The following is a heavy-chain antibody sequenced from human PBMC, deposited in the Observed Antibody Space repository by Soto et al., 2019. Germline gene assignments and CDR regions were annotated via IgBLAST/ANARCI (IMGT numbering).Heavy chain of an antibody. CDR3: ARSPMVRGVTEDYYYYGMDV. V-gene: IGHV1-69*12. J-gene: IGHJ6*02. CDR2: IIPIFGTA. CDR1: GGTFSSYA. D-gene: IGHD3-10*01. Sequence: QVQLVQSGAEVKKPGSSVKVSCKASGGTFSSYAISWVRQAPGQGLEWMGGIIPIFGTANYAQKFQGRVTITADESPHTLYRXLSSLRSEDTAVYYCARSPMVRGVTEDYYYYGMDVWGQGTTVTVSS.